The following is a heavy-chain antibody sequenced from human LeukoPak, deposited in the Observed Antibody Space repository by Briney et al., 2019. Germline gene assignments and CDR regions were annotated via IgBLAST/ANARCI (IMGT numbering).Heavy chain of an antibody. CDR3: ATSTYCSGGSCYSRTFQY. D-gene: IGHD2-15*01. J-gene: IGHJ4*02. Sequence: GGSLRLSCAASGFTFSSYWMHWVRQAPGKGLVWVSRINSDETSTSYADSVKGRFTISRDNAQKTLYLQLNSLRAEDTAVYYCATSTYCSGGSCYSRTFQYWGQGTLVTVSS. CDR2: INSDETST. CDR1: GFTFSSYW. V-gene: IGHV3-74*01.